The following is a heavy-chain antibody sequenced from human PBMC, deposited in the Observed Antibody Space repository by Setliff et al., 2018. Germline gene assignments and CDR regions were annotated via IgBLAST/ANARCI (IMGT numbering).Heavy chain of an antibody. CDR3: ARVGCAGVLCYNHDYYYARDV. J-gene: IGHJ6*02. CDR1: GYSISRGNYY. Sequence: SETLSLTCTVSGYSISRGNYYWSWIRQPPGKGLEWIGYIYHSGSTFYNPSLKSRVTISVDTSKNQVSLKLSSVTAADTAVYYCARVGCAGVLCYNHDYYYARDVWGQGTTVTVS. CDR2: IYHSGST. D-gene: IGHD2-8*02. V-gene: IGHV4-30-4*08.